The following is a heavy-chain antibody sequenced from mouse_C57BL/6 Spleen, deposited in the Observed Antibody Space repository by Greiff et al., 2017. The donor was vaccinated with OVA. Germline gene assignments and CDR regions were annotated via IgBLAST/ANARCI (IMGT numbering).Heavy chain of an antibody. CDR1: GYTFTDYY. CDR2: INPYNGGT. CDR3: ARWVYSNYVDWYFDV. Sequence: DVKLQESGPVLVKPGASVKMSCKASGYTFTDYYMNWVKQSHGKSLEWIGVINPYNGGTSYNQKFKGKATLTVDKSSSTAYMELNSLTSEDSAVYYCARWVYSNYVDWYFDVWGTGTTVTVSS. J-gene: IGHJ1*03. V-gene: IGHV1-19*01. D-gene: IGHD2-5*01.